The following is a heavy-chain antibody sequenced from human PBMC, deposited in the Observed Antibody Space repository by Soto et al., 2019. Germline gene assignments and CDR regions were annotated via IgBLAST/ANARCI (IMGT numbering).Heavy chain of an antibody. CDR1: RFPFSSYW. J-gene: IGHJ6*03. V-gene: IGHV3-74*01. D-gene: IGHD3-10*01. Sequence: EVQLVESGGGLVQPGGSLRLSCAASRFPFSSYWMYWVRQAPGKGLVWVSHINSDGSSTRYADSVTGRFTISRDNAKNTLDLHMNSLRDEDTAVYYCARGLLWFGDSSDLESYNYHYYMDVWGKGTTVTVSS. CDR3: ARGLLWFGDSSDLESYNYHYYMDV. CDR2: INSDGSST.